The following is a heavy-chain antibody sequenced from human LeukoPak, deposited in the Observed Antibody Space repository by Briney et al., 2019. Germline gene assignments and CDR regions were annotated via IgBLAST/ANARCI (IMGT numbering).Heavy chain of an antibody. CDR1: GYSFSNYW. CDR3: ARRESSGSIDY. CDR2: IYPRDSDT. V-gene: IGHV5-51*01. Sequence: GESLKISCKGSGYSFSNYWIGWVRQVPGKGLEWMGIIYPRDSDTRYSSSFQGQVTISADKSISTAYLQWSSLKASDTAMYYCARRESSGSIDYWGQGTLVTVSS. D-gene: IGHD6-19*01. J-gene: IGHJ4*02.